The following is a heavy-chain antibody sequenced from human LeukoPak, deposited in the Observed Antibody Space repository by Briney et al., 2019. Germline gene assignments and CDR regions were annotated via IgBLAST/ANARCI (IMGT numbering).Heavy chain of an antibody. V-gene: IGHV3-15*01. D-gene: IGHD5-24*01. J-gene: IGHJ4*02. Sequence: GGSLRLSRAASGFTCTNARMSWAPHAQGKGLEWVGRIKSKTDGGTIDYASPVKGRFTISRDDSTNTLYLQMSSLKTEDTAVYYCTTDRGWLQTVWGQGTQVTVSS. CDR3: TTDRGWLQTV. CDR1: GFTCTNAR. CDR2: IKSKTDGGTI.